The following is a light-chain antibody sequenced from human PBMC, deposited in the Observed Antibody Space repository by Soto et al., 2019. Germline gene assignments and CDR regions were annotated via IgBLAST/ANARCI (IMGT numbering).Light chain of an antibody. J-gene: IGLJ3*02. CDR3: AAWDDSLSGWV. CDR2: EVS. CDR1: SSDVGSYNY. V-gene: IGLV2-14*01. Sequence: QSALTQPASVSGSPGQSITISCTGTSSDVGSYNYVSWYQQHPGKAPKLMIYEVSDRPSGISSRFSGSKSGNTASLTISGLQTEDEADYYCAAWDDSLSGWVFGGGTKLTVL.